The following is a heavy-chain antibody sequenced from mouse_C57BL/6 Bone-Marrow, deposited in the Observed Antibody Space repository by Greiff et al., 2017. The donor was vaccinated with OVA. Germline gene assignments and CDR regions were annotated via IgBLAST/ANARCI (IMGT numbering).Heavy chain of an antibody. J-gene: IGHJ2*01. Sequence: EVQRVESGPELVKPGASVKIPCKASGYTFTDYNMDWVKQSHGKSLEWIGDINPNNGGTIYNQKFKGKATLTVDKSSSTAYMELRSLTSEDTAVYYCARRGLYDGYYDYLDYWGQGTTLTVSS. CDR2: INPNNGGT. D-gene: IGHD2-3*01. CDR1: GYTFTDYN. CDR3: ARRGLYDGYYDYLDY. V-gene: IGHV1-18*01.